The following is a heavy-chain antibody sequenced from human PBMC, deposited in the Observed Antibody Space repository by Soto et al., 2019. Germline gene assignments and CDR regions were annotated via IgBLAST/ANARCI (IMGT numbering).Heavy chain of an antibody. V-gene: IGHV4-59*08. Sequence: QVQLQESGPGLVKPSETLSLTCTVSGGSISSYYWSWIRQPPGKGLEWSGYIYYSGSTNYNPSLKSRVSXLVXTXMNHASLKLYSMTAADTAVYYCARHNYGSGSTYFDYWGQGTLVTVSS. CDR2: IYYSGST. J-gene: IGHJ4*02. D-gene: IGHD3-10*01. CDR3: ARHNYGSGSTYFDY. CDR1: GGSISSYY.